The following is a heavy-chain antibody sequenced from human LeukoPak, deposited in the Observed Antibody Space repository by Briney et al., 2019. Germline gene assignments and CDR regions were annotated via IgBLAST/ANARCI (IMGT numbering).Heavy chain of an antibody. CDR1: GFTLSSYA. CDR3: ARESSHPDY. V-gene: IGHV3-30-3*01. CDR2: ISYDGSNK. J-gene: IGHJ4*02. Sequence: GGSLRLSCAASGFTLSSYAMHWVRQAPGKGLEWVAVISYDGSNKYYADSVKGRFTISRDNSKNTLYLQMNSLRAEDTAVYYCARESSHPDYWGQGTLVTVSS.